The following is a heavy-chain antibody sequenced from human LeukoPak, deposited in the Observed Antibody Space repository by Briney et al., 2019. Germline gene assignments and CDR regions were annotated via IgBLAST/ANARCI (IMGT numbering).Heavy chain of an antibody. V-gene: IGHV3-48*02. CDR1: GFSFSNAW. CDR3: AREFDY. J-gene: IGHJ4*02. CDR2: ISSSSSTI. Sequence: GGSLRLSCATSGFSFSNAWMNWVRQAPGKGLEWVSYISSSSSTIYYADSVKGRFTISRDNAKNSLYLQMNSLRDEDTAVYYCAREFDYWGQGTLVTVSS.